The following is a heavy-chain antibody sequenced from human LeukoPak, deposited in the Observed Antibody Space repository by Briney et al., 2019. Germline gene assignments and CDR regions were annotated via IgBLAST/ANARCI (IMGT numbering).Heavy chain of an antibody. J-gene: IGHJ4*02. D-gene: IGHD1-26*01. CDR2: IKQEGSEK. CDR1: GFTFSSHW. CDR3: ARDEGGSYPTVCDC. Sequence: PGGSLRLPCAASGFTFSSHWMYWVRQAPGKGLEWVANIKQEGSEKYYVDSVKGRFTISRDNAKNSLYLQMNSLRAEDTAVYYCARDEGGSYPTVCDCWGQGPLVTVSS. V-gene: IGHV3-7*01.